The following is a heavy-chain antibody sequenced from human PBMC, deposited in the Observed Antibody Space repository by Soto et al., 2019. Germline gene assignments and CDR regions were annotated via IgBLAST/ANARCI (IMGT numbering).Heavy chain of an antibody. J-gene: IGHJ4*02. Sequence: EVQLLESGGGLVQPGGSLRVSCAVSGFTFSNYGMSWVRQDPGKGLEWVSGISGSGGSTYYADSVNGRFTISRDNSKNTLYLQMNSLRAEDTASYYCASYFYDSSGYYHYFDYWGQGTLVTVSS. V-gene: IGHV3-23*01. D-gene: IGHD3-22*01. CDR1: GFTFSNYG. CDR3: ASYFYDSSGYYHYFDY. CDR2: ISGSGGST.